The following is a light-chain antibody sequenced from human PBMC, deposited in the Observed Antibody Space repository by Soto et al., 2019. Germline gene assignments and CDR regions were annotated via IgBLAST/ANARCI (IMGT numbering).Light chain of an antibody. J-gene: IGKJ5*01. Sequence: EIVLTQSPGTLSLSPGQRVTLSCRASQSVTNNSLAWYQQKAGQAPRLLIYGAFNRATGIPDRFSGSGSGTDFTLTIRRLEPEDFAVYHCQQYSNTPITFGQGTRLESK. CDR3: QQYSNTPIT. CDR1: QSVTNNS. CDR2: GAF. V-gene: IGKV3-20*01.